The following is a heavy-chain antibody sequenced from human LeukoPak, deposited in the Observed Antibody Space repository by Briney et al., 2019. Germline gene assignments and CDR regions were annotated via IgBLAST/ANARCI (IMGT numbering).Heavy chain of an antibody. CDR2: THDGGDT. CDR3: ARGLGWKVATMGLFFMDV. CDR1: GGSFSGYD. V-gene: IGHV4-34*01. Sequence: PSETLSLTCGVYGGSFSGYDWSWVRQPPGKGLEWIGETHDGGDTNYNPSLKSRVTMSVDTSKNHFSLEVRSMTAADTAVYYCARGLGWKVATMGLFFMDVWGEGTTVTVYS. D-gene: IGHD5-24*01. J-gene: IGHJ6*03.